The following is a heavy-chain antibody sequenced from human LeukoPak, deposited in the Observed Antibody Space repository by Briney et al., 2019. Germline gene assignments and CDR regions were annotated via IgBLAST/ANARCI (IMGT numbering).Heavy chain of an antibody. CDR3: AREHRSSLDY. V-gene: IGHV3-53*01. Sequence: PGGSLRLSCAASGFTVSSNYMSWVRQAPGKGLEWVSVIYSGGSTYYADSVKGRFTISRDNSKNTLYLQMNSLRAEDTAVYYWAREHRSSLDYWGQGTLVTVSS. D-gene: IGHD6-13*01. CDR2: IYSGGST. J-gene: IGHJ4*02. CDR1: GFTVSSNY.